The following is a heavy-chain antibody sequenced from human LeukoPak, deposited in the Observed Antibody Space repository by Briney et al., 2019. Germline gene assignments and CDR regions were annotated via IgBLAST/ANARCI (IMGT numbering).Heavy chain of an antibody. V-gene: IGHV4-39*01. CDR3: ARGRVGLLDY. CDR2: IYYSGST. D-gene: IGHD1-26*01. J-gene: IGHJ4*02. Sequence: PSETLSLTCTVSGGSISSSSYYWGWIRQPPGKGLEWIGSIYYSGSTYYNPSLKSRVTISVDTSKNQFSLKLSSVTAADTAVYYCARGRVGLLDYWGQGTLVTVSS. CDR1: GGSISSSSYY.